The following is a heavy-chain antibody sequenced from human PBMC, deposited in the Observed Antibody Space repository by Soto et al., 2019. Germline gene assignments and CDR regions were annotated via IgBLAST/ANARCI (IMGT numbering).Heavy chain of an antibody. V-gene: IGHV1-69*13. Sequence: SLKVYCKASGGTFSSYAISWLRQSPGQGLEWMGGIIPIFGTANYAQKFQGRVTITADESTSTAYMELSSLRSEDTAVYYCARYEGSPYYGMDVWGQGTTVTVSS. CDR3: ARYEGSPYYGMDV. J-gene: IGHJ6*02. CDR1: GGTFSSYA. D-gene: IGHD3-10*01. CDR2: IIPIFGTA.